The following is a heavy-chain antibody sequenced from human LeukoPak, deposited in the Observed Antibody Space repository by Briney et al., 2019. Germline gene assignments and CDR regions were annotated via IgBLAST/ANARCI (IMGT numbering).Heavy chain of an antibody. V-gene: IGHV4-59*08. J-gene: IGHJ4*02. CDR2: MYYSGST. D-gene: IGHD6-19*01. Sequence: SETLSLTCTVSGGSISSYYWSWIRQPAGKRLEWIGYMYYSGSTNYNPSLKSRVTISVDTSKNQVSLKLSSVTAADTAVYYCARSSGWHIESWGQGTQVTVSS. CDR1: GGSISSYY. CDR3: ARSSGWHIES.